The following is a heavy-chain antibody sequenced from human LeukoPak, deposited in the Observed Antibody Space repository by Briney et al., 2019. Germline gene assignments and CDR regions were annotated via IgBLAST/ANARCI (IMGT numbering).Heavy chain of an antibody. J-gene: IGHJ4*02. CDR2: IIPILGIA. D-gene: IGHD4-23*01. CDR1: GGTFSSYA. CDR3: ARYSDGGSSDYFDY. V-gene: IGHV1-69*04. Sequence: EASVKVSCKASGGTFSSYATSWVRQAPGQGLEWMGRIIPILGIANYAQKFQGRVTITADKSTSTAYMELSSLRSEDTAVYYCARYSDGGSSDYFDYWGQGTLVTVSS.